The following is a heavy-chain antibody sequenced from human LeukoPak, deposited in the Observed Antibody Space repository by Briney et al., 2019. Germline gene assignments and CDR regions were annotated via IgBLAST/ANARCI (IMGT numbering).Heavy chain of an antibody. J-gene: IGHJ5*02. CDR1: GFSPRTSGVG. Sequence: VSGPTLVKPTQTLTLTCTFSGFSPRTSGVGVGWIRQPPGKALEWLALIYWDDDKRYRPSLKSRLTITKDTSKNQVVLTMTNMDPVDTATYYCAHSPPIVAVPAAVLPGWFDPWGQGTLVTVSS. V-gene: IGHV2-5*02. CDR2: IYWDDDK. D-gene: IGHD2-2*02. CDR3: AHSPPIVAVPAAVLPGWFDP.